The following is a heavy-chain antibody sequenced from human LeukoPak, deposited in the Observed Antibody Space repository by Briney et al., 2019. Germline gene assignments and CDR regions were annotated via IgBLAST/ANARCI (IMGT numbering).Heavy chain of an antibody. Sequence: GGSLRLSCAASGFTFSGNWIHWVRQAPGKGLEWVSRINLDGTITTYADSVKGRFTISRDNAKNTVYLQMNSLRAEDTAVYYCAKGGQLLHYWGQGTLVTVSS. D-gene: IGHD6-6*01. CDR1: GFTFSGNW. CDR2: INLDGTIT. V-gene: IGHV3-74*01. J-gene: IGHJ4*02. CDR3: AKGGQLLHY.